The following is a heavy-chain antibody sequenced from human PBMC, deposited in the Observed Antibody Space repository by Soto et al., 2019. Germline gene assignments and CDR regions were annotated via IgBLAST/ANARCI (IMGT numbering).Heavy chain of an antibody. CDR2: IYYSGST. CDR1: GGSISSSSYY. D-gene: IGHD6-19*01. Sequence: QLQLQESGPGLVKPSETLSLTCTVSGGSISSSSYYWGWIRQPPGKGLEWIGSIYYSGSTYYNPYLKSRVTLSVDTSKNQFSLKLSSVTAADTAVYYCARRPYSSGWFDYWGQGTLVTVSS. CDR3: ARRPYSSGWFDY. V-gene: IGHV4-39*01. J-gene: IGHJ4*02.